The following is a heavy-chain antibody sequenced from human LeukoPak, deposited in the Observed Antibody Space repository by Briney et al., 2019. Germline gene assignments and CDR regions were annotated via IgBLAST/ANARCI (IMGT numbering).Heavy chain of an antibody. CDR2: INPNRGGT. J-gene: IGHJ5*02. Sequence: ASVKVSCKASGYTFTGYYMHWVRQAPGQGLEWMGRINPNRGGTNYAQKFQGRVTMTRDTSISTAYMELSRLRSDDTAVYYCARDLDGGNANWFDPWGQGTLVTVSS. CDR1: GYTFTGYY. V-gene: IGHV1-2*06. CDR3: ARDLDGGNANWFDP. D-gene: IGHD4-23*01.